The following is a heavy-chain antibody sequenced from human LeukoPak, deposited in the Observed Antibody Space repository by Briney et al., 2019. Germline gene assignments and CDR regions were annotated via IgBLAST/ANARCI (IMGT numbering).Heavy chain of an antibody. Sequence: GGSLRLSCAASGFTFSDYYTSWIRQAPGKGLEWVSYISSSGSTIHYADSVKGRFTISRDNAKNSLYLQMNSLRAEDTAVYYCARDYFTFGGVIVASWGQGTLVTVSS. V-gene: IGHV3-11*04. CDR2: ISSSGSTI. J-gene: IGHJ5*02. D-gene: IGHD3-16*02. CDR3: ARDYFTFGGVIVAS. CDR1: GFTFSDYY.